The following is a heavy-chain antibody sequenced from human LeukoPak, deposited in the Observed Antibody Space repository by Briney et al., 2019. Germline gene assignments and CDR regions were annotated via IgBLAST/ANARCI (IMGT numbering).Heavy chain of an antibody. D-gene: IGHD3-22*01. CDR1: GYTFTSYA. Sequence: ASVKVSCKASGYTFTSYAMNWVRQAPGQGLEWMGWINTNTGNPTYAQGFTGRFVFSLDTSVSTAYLQISSLKAEDTAVYYCARDFGYDSSGHYPNNWFDPWGQGTLVTVSS. V-gene: IGHV7-4-1*02. CDR3: ARDFGYDSSGHYPNNWFDP. CDR2: INTNTGNP. J-gene: IGHJ5*02.